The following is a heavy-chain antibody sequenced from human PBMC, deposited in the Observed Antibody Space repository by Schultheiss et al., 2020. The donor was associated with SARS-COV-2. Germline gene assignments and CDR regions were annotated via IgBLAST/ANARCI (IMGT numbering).Heavy chain of an antibody. V-gene: IGHV6-1*01. D-gene: IGHD6-19*01. J-gene: IGHJ4*02. Sequence: SETLTLTCAISGDSVSSNSAAWNWIRQSPSRGLEWLGRTYYRSKWYNDYAVSVKSRITINPDTSKNQFSLQLNSVTPEDTAVYYCARDGYSSGWTIFDYWGQGTLVTVSS. CDR2: TYYRSKWYN. CDR1: GDSVSSNSAA. CDR3: ARDGYSSGWTIFDY.